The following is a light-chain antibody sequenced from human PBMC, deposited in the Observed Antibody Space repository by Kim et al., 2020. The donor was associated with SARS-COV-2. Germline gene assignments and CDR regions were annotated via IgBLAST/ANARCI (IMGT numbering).Light chain of an antibody. Sequence: VHPRMTAAIPCSGDELGDTYVFWFQQKAGQFPVLVIYQDIQRPAGIPERFSASNSGNTATLTISGTQATDEADYYCQAWDSGTAVVFGGGTQLTVL. CDR2: QDI. V-gene: IGLV3-1*01. J-gene: IGLJ3*02. CDR1: ELGDTY. CDR3: QAWDSGTAVV.